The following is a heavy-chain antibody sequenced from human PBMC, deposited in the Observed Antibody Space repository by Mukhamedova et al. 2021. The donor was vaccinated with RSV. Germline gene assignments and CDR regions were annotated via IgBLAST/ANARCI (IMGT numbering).Heavy chain of an antibody. CDR3: ARDYSGRGSGWFDP. V-gene: IGHV1-8*01. D-gene: IGHD1-26*01. Sequence: MDPNTGDTGYAQEFQGRVTLTRDTSISTAYMELSSLRSDDTAVYFCARDYSGRGSGWFDPWGQGTLVTVSS. J-gene: IGHJ5*02. CDR2: MDPNTGDT.